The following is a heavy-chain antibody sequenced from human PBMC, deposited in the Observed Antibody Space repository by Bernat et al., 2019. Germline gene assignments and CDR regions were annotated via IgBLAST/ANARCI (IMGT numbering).Heavy chain of an antibody. D-gene: IGHD2-15*01. V-gene: IGHV3-30*03. Sequence: QVQLVESGGGVVQPGRSLRLSCAASGFTFSSYGMHWVRQAPGKGLEWVAVISYDGSNKYYADSVKGRFTISRDNSKNTLYLQMNSLRAEDTAVYYCARGGDIVVVVAATDYWGQGTLVTVSS. CDR3: ARGGDIVVVVAATDY. CDR1: GFTFSSYG. J-gene: IGHJ4*02. CDR2: ISYDGSNK.